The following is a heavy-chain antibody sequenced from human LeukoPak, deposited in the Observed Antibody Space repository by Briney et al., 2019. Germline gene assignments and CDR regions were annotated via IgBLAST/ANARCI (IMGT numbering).Heavy chain of an antibody. CDR1: GYTFTGYY. CDR3: ARAMGTMYYYDSSGHYWAYYFDY. D-gene: IGHD3-22*01. Sequence: ASVKVSCKASGYTFTGYYMHWVRQAPGQGLEWMGRINPNSGGTNYAQKFQGRVTMTRDTSISTAYMELSRLRSDDTAVYYCARAMGTMYYYDSSGHYWAYYFDYWGQGTLVTVSS. V-gene: IGHV1-2*06. J-gene: IGHJ4*02. CDR2: INPNSGGT.